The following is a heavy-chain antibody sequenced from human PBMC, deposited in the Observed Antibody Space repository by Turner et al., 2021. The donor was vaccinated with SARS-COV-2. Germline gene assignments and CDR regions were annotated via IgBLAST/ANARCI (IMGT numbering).Heavy chain of an antibody. Sequence: EVQLVESGGGLVRPGGSLRPSCAASGFIFTHARMSWVRQAPGKGLEWVGQMKTKIDGGATDYAAPVKGRFSISRDDSINTVYLQMNSLKTEDTAVYYCTVTKYYYDTNGYYYAPCSDYWGPGTLVTVSS. V-gene: IGHV3-15*01. CDR2: MKTKIDGGAT. D-gene: IGHD3-22*01. CDR1: GFIFTHAR. CDR3: TVTKYYYDTNGYYYAPCSDY. J-gene: IGHJ4*02.